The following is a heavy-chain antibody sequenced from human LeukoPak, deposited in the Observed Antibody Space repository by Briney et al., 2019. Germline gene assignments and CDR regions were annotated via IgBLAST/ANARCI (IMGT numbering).Heavy chain of an antibody. J-gene: IGHJ4*02. CDR1: GFTFSSYG. D-gene: IGHD6-13*01. V-gene: IGHV3-30*18. CDR2: ISYDGSNK. Sequence: PGGSLRLSCAASGFTFSSYGMHWVRQAPGKGLEWVAVISYDGSNKYYADSVKGRFTISRDNSKNTLYLQMNSLRAEGTAVYYCAKEARGQGGYTDYWGQGTLVTVSS. CDR3: AKEARGQGGYTDY.